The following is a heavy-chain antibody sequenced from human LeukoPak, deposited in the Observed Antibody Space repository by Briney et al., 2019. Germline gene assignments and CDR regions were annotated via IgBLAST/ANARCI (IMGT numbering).Heavy chain of an antibody. V-gene: IGHV3-66*01. D-gene: IGHD3-16*01. J-gene: IGHJ4*02. CDR2: IYSGGST. Sequence: GGSLRLSCAASGFTVSSNYMSWVRQAPGKGLEWVSVIYSGGSTYYADSVKGRFTISRDNSKNTLYLQMNSLRAEDTAVYYCARVSPTHGGDTDYWGQGTLVTVSS. CDR1: GFTVSSNY. CDR3: ARVSPTHGGDTDY.